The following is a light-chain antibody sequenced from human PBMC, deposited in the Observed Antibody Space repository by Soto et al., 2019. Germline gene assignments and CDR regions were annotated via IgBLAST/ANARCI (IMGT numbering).Light chain of an antibody. Sequence: QSALTQPASVSGSPGQSITISCTGTSSDVGGYNYVSWYQQHPGKAPKLMIYDVTSRPSGVSNRFSGSKSGNTASLTISGLQAEDEAHYYCSSYTTSSTWVFGGGTQLTVL. CDR2: DVT. V-gene: IGLV2-14*03. J-gene: IGLJ3*02. CDR3: SSYTTSSTWV. CDR1: SSDVGGYNY.